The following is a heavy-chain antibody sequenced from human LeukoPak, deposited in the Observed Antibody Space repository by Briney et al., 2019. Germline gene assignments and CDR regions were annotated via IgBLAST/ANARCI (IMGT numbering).Heavy chain of an antibody. CDR1: GFTFNTYG. V-gene: IGHV3-21*01. D-gene: IGHD3-10*01. Sequence: GGSLRLSCAASGFTFNTYGMNWVRQAPGKGLEWVSSITSSSGYTYYADSVKGRFTISRDNAYNSLYLQMDSLSADDTAVYYCARSDSGSGSYFDYWGQGTLVTVSS. CDR3: ARSDSGSGSYFDY. J-gene: IGHJ4*02. CDR2: ITSSSGYT.